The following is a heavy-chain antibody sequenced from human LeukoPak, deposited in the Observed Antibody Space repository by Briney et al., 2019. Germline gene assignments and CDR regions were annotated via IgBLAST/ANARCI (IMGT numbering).Heavy chain of an antibody. CDR1: GGSFSGYY. CDR3: ARDVSPTDF. J-gene: IGHJ4*02. Sequence: PSETLSLTCAVYGGSFSGYYWSWIRQPPGKGLEWIGEINHSGSTNYNPSLKSRVTISVDTSKNQFSLKLSSVTAADTAIYYCARDVSPTDFWGQGTLVTVSS. CDR2: INHSGST. D-gene: IGHD3-10*02. V-gene: IGHV4-34*01.